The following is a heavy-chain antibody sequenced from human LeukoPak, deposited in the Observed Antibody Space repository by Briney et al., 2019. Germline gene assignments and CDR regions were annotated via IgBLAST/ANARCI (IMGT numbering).Heavy chain of an antibody. D-gene: IGHD1-26*01. J-gene: IGHJ3*01. CDR1: GYSFTNFG. Sequence: ASVKVPCKASGYSFTNFGITWVRQAPGQGLQWMGWTSPYEDYPTYAQKFQGRVTMTTETSTNTAYMELRSLTSDDTAVYYCAKVDPPIIEGGRGEAFDVWGQGTLVTVSS. CDR2: TSPYEDYP. V-gene: IGHV1-18*01. CDR3: AKVDPPIIEGGRGEAFDV.